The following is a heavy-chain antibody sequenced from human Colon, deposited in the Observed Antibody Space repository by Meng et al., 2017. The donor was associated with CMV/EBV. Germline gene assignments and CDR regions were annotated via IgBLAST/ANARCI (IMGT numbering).Heavy chain of an antibody. D-gene: IGHD6-13*01. V-gene: IGHV3-23*01. CDR3: AKSIFGDSSTWY. J-gene: IGHJ4*02. CDR1: AFTFTNYA. Sequence: CAASAFTFTNYAMSWVRQAPGKGLEWVSGISGSGDKTYYADSVKGRFTITRDSSKSTLYLQMNSLRVEDTAVYFCAKSIFGDSSTWYWGQGTLVTVSS. CDR2: ISGSGDKT.